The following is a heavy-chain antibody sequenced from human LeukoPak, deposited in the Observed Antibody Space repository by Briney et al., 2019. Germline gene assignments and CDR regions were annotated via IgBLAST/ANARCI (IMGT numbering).Heavy chain of an antibody. CDR1: GGSISSGGYY. CDR2: IYHSGST. D-gene: IGHD3-3*01. V-gene: IGHV4-30-2*01. Sequence: PSETLSLTCTVSGGSISSGGYYWSWIRQPPGKGLEWIGYIYHSGSTYYNPSLKSRVTISVDRSKNQFSLKLSSVTAADTAVYYCARTYYDFWSGYYTSYYYYMDVWGKGTTVTVSS. CDR3: ARTYYDFWSGYYTSYYYYMDV. J-gene: IGHJ6*03.